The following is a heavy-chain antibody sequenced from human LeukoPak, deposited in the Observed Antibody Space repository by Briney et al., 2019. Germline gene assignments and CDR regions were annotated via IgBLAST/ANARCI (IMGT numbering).Heavy chain of an antibody. D-gene: IGHD4-17*01. V-gene: IGHV4-59*08. J-gene: IGHJ4*02. Sequence: SETLSLTCTVSGGSISYYYWSWIRQPPGKGLEWIGYIYYSGSTKYNPSLKIQITIAVDTSKNQFSLKLSSVTAADTAVYYCARQGNGDLYYFDYWGQGTLVTVSS. CDR2: IYYSGST. CDR1: GGSISYYY. CDR3: ARQGNGDLYYFDY.